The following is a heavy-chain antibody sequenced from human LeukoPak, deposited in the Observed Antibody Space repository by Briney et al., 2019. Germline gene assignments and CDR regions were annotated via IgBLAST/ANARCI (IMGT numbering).Heavy chain of an antibody. CDR3: ARGAAGTTPDYYYFGLDV. D-gene: IGHD1-7*01. V-gene: IGHV5-51*01. J-gene: IGHJ6*02. CDR1: GYRFTDYW. Sequence: GESLKISCKGSGYRFTDYWIGWVRQMPGKGLEWMGIIYPGDSDTRYSPSFQGQVTISADKSINTAHLQWSSLKASNTAMYYCARGAAGTTPDYYYFGLDVWGQGTTVRVSS. CDR2: IYPGDSDT.